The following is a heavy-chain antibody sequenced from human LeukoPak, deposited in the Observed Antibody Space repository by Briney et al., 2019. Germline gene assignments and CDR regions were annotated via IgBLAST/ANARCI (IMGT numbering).Heavy chain of an antibody. V-gene: IGHV7-4-1*02. Sequence: ASVKVSCKASGYTFTSYAMNWVRQAPGQGLEWVGWINTNTGNPTYAQGFAGRFVFSLDTSVSTAYLQISSLTAEDTAVYYCARVGCINGVCYRNDYWGQGTLVTVSS. CDR2: INTNTGNP. D-gene: IGHD2-8*01. CDR3: ARVGCINGVCYRNDY. J-gene: IGHJ4*02. CDR1: GYTFTSYA.